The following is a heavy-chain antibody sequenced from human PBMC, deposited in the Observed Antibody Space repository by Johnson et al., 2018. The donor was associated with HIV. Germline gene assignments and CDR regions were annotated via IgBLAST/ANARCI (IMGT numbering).Heavy chain of an antibody. CDR1: GFIFTNAW. CDR3: ASGDELGDDAFDI. J-gene: IGHJ3*02. V-gene: IGHV3-20*04. Sequence: VQLVESGGGLVKPGGSLRLSCAASGFIFTNAWMTSVRQAPGKGLEWVALIKNKADGGRTGYADSVKGRFTISRDNAKNSLYLQMNSLRAEDTALYYCASGDELGDDAFDIWGQGTMVTVSS. D-gene: IGHD7-27*01. CDR2: IKNKADGGRT.